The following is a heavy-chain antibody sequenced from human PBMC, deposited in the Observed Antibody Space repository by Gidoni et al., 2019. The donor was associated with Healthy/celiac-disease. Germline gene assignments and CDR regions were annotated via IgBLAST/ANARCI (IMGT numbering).Heavy chain of an antibody. J-gene: IGHJ3*02. D-gene: IGHD3-3*01. CDR1: RGSIRSYY. V-gene: IGHV4-59*01. Sequence: QVQLQESGPGLLKPSVNLSHTCPAPRGSIRSYYWSWTRQPPVKGLEWIGYIYYSGRTKYNPSLKSRVTIAVDTSKNQFSLKLSSVTAADTAVYYCASARGTIFGVVPNAFDIWGQGTMVTVSS. CDR3: ASARGTIFGVVPNAFDI. CDR2: IYYSGRT.